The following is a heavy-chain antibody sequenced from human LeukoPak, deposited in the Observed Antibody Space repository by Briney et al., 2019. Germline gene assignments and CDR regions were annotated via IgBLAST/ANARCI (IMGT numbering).Heavy chain of an antibody. CDR2: ISGSGGST. CDR1: GFTFSSYG. Sequence: GGSLRLSCAASGFTFSSYGMSWVRQAPGKGLEWVSAISGSGGSTYYADSVKGRFSISRDNSKNTLYLQMSGLRFEDTAVYYCTRPRMTNYYEFDYWGQGTLVTVSS. V-gene: IGHV3-23*01. D-gene: IGHD4/OR15-4a*01. J-gene: IGHJ4*02. CDR3: TRPRMTNYYEFDY.